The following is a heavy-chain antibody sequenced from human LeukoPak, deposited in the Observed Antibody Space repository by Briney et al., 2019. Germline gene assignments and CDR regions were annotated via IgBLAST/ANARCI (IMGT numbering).Heavy chain of an antibody. CDR3: ARVPDSSGYIWFDP. D-gene: IGHD3-22*01. CDR2: ITPIFGTA. CDR1: GGTFSSYA. V-gene: IGHV1-69*13. Sequence: GASVKVSCKASGGTFSSYAISWVRQAPGQGLEWMGGITPIFGTANYAQKFQGRVTITADESTSTAYMELSSLRSEDTAVYYCARVPDSSGYIWFDPWGQGTLVTVSS. J-gene: IGHJ5*02.